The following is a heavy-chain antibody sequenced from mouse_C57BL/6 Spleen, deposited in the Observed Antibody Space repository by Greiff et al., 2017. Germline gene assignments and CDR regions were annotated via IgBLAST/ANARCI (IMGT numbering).Heavy chain of an antibody. CDR1: GYTFTSYW. CDR3: ARGLGYFDY. D-gene: IGHD3-3*01. V-gene: IGHV1-59*01. J-gene: IGHJ2*01. CDR2: IDPSDSYT. Sequence: QVQLKQPGAELVRPGTSVKLSCKASGYTFTSYWMHWVKQRPGQGLEWIGVIDPSDSYTNYNQKFKGKATLTVDTSSSTAYMQLSSLTSEDSAVYYCARGLGYFDYWGQGTTLTVSS.